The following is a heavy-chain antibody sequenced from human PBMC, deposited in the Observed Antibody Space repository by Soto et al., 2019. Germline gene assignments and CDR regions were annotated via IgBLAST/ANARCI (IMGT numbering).Heavy chain of an antibody. CDR3: ANFYYDFWSGTVHDAFHI. Sequence: PGGSLRLSCAAAGLTFSGYAMSWVRQAPGKGLEWVSAISGNGGSTYYSDSVKGRFTISRDNSKNTLYLQMNSLRAEDTAVYYCANFYYDFWSGTVHDAFHIWGQGTMVTVSS. V-gene: IGHV3-23*01. J-gene: IGHJ3*02. D-gene: IGHD3-3*01. CDR2: ISGNGGST. CDR1: GLTFSGYA.